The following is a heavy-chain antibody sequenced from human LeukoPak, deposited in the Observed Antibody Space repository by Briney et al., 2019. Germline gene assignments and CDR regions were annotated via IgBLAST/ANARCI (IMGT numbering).Heavy chain of an antibody. CDR3: ARDNDPVYSSSPGWFDS. CDR2: ISSDGGSK. V-gene: IGHV3-30-3*01. CDR1: GLSFSDYD. J-gene: IGHJ5*01. Sequence: GGSLRLSCAAPGLSFSDYDMKWVRRAPGKGLEGVTVISSDGGSKFYADSVKGRFTVSRDNSRNTLYLQMNSLTVEDTAVYYCARDNDPVYSSSPGWFDSWGQGTLVTVSS. D-gene: IGHD6-6*01.